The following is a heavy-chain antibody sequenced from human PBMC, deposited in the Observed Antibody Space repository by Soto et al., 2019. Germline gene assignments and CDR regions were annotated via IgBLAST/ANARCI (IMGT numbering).Heavy chain of an antibody. J-gene: IGHJ4*02. Sequence: QVQLVQSGAEVKKPGASVKVSCKASGYTFTGYYMHWVRQAPGQGLEWMGWINPNSGGTNYAQKFQGWVTMTRETSISTAYMELSRLRSDDTAVYYCARSPQWLVQGEFDYWGQGTLVTVSS. CDR3: ARSPQWLVQGEFDY. CDR1: GYTFTGYY. V-gene: IGHV1-2*04. CDR2: INPNSGGT. D-gene: IGHD6-19*01.